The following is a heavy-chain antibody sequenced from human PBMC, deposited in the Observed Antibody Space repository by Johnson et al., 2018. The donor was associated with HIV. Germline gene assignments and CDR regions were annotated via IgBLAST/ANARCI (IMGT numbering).Heavy chain of an antibody. Sequence: QVQLVESGGGLVKPGGSLRLSCAASGFTFSIYWMHWVRQAPGKGLEWVAFIRYDGSNKYYADSVKGRFTISRDNSKNTLYLQMNSLRAEDTAVYYCARGGYCTGGVCLGDAFDIWGQGTMVTVSS. CDR3: ARGGYCTGGVCLGDAFDI. CDR1: GFTFSIYW. J-gene: IGHJ3*02. V-gene: IGHV3-30*02. CDR2: IRYDGSNK. D-gene: IGHD2-8*02.